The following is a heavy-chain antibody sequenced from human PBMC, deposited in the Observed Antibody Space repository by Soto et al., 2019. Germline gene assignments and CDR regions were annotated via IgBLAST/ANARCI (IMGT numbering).Heavy chain of an antibody. CDR2: IKSKTDGGTT. CDR1: GFTFTNAW. J-gene: IGHJ4*01. Sequence: GGSRRLGSAASGFTFTNAWISWIRQAPGKGLEWVGRIKSKTDGGTTDYAEPVKGRFAISRDDSNNMVYLQMNSLKIEDTAVYYCTTDSYSTIIIVRFDYWGHGTLVTVSS. V-gene: IGHV3-15*01. CDR3: TTDSYSTIIIVRFDY. D-gene: IGHD3-22*01.